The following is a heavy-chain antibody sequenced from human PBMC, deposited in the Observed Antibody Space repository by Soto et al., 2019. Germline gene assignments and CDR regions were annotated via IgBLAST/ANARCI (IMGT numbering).Heavy chain of an antibody. Sequence: GGSLRLSCAASGFTFSSYWMSWVRQAPGKGLEWVANIKQDGSEKYYVDSVKGRFTISRDNAKNSLYLQMNSLSAEDTAVYYGARYRVGATSGDYYYYGMDVWGQGTTVTVSS. D-gene: IGHD1-26*01. CDR3: ARYRVGATSGDYYYYGMDV. CDR2: IKQDGSEK. V-gene: IGHV3-7*01. CDR1: GFTFSSYW. J-gene: IGHJ6*02.